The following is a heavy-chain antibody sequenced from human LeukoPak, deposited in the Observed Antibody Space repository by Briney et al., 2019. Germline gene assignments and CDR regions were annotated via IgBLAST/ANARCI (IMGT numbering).Heavy chain of an antibody. CDR1: GGSFTDYY. D-gene: IGHD4-23*01. CDR2: INHSGST. CDR3: AREPLTQIGFDY. Sequence: SSETLSLTCAVDGGSFTDYYWSWIRQSPGKGLEWIGEINHSGSTNYNPSLKSRVTISVDMSKRQFSLKLTSVTAADTSFYYCAREPLTQIGFDYWGQGILVTVPS. V-gene: IGHV4-34*01. J-gene: IGHJ4*02.